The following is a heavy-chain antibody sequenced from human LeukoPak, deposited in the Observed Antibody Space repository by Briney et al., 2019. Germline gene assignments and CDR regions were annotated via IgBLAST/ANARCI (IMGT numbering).Heavy chain of an antibody. CDR2: ISSSGSTI. Sequence: GGSLRLSCAASGFTFSSYEMNWVRQAPGKGLEWVSYISSSGSTIYYADSVKGRFTISRDNAKNSLYLQMNSLRAEDTAVYYCARRLGLGFGEYSNNWFDPWGQGTLVTVSS. V-gene: IGHV3-48*03. D-gene: IGHD3-10*01. CDR1: GFTFSSYE. J-gene: IGHJ5*02. CDR3: ARRLGLGFGEYSNNWFDP.